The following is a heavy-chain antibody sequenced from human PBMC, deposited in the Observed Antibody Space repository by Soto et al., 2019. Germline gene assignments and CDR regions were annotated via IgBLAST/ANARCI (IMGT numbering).Heavy chain of an antibody. CDR1: GFTFSSYW. CDR2: INSDGSST. V-gene: IGHV3-74*01. D-gene: IGHD6-19*01. Sequence: PGGSLRLSCAASGFTFSSYWMHWVRQAPGKGLVWVSRINSDGSSTSYADSVKGRFTISRDNAKNTLYLQMNSLRAEDTAVYYCAIASGTSGWYWVFFSRGQGSLVTGSS. CDR3: AIASGTSGWYWVFFS. J-gene: IGHJ4*02.